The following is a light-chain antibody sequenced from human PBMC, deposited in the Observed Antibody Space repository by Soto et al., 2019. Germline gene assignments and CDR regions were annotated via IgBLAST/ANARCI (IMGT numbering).Light chain of an antibody. CDR3: QHYNNWPRT. CDR2: GAS. Sequence: EIVMTQSPATLSVSPGERATLSCRASQSVSSNLAWYQQKPGQAPRLLIYGASTRATGIPARFSGSGSGTESTLTISSLQSEDFAVCYCQHYNNWPRTFGQGTKVEIK. CDR1: QSVSSN. V-gene: IGKV3-15*01. J-gene: IGKJ1*01.